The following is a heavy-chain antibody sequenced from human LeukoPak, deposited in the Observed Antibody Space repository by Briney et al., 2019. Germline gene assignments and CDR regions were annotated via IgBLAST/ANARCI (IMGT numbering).Heavy chain of an antibody. Sequence: LCLTCNVSGGPISSYYWSWIRQPPGKGLEWVSYISSSGRTIYYADAVNGRFTFGSDNAKRLVVQQMNSLRAEDTAVSYCASIASRKQLVDYWSQGTQVTVSS. D-gene: IGHD6-13*01. CDR1: GGPISSYY. J-gene: IGHJ4*02. CDR3: ASIASRKQLVDY. CDR2: ISSSGRTI. V-gene: IGHV3-11*04.